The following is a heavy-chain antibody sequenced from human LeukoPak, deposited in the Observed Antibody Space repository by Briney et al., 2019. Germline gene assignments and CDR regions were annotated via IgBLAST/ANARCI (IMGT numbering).Heavy chain of an antibody. J-gene: IGHJ4*02. Sequence: SETLSLTCTVSGGSISSYYRSWIRQPPGKGLEWIGYIYYSGSTSYNPSLKSRVTISVGTSKNQFSLKLSSVTAADTAVYYCARPLTGTTLIFDYWGQGTLVTVSS. D-gene: IGHD1-7*01. CDR2: IYYSGST. CDR3: ARPLTGTTLIFDY. V-gene: IGHV4-59*01. CDR1: GGSISSYY.